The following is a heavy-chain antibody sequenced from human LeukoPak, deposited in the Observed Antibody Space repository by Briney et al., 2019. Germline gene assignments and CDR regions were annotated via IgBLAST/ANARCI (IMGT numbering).Heavy chain of an antibody. CDR2: ISSSSSTI. V-gene: IGHV3-48*01. J-gene: IGHJ4*02. D-gene: IGHD3-22*01. CDR1: GFTFSSYS. CDR3: ARVAYYYDSSGYYPLDDY. Sequence: PGGSLRLSCAASGFTFSSYSMNWVRQAPGKGLEWVSYISSSSSTIYYADSVKGRFTIPRDNAKNSLYLQMNSLRAEDTAVYYCARVAYYYDSSGYYPLDDYWGQGTLVTVSS.